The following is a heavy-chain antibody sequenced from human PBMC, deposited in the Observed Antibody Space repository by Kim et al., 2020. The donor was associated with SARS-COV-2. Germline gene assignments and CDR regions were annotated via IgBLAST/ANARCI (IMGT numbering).Heavy chain of an antibody. J-gene: IGHJ5*02. CDR3: ARVRDTWIQLAGWFDP. D-gene: IGHD5-18*01. V-gene: IGHV4-34*01. Sequence: LKGRVTISVDTSKNQFSLKLSSVTAADTAVYYCARVRDTWIQLAGWFDPWGQGALVTVSS.